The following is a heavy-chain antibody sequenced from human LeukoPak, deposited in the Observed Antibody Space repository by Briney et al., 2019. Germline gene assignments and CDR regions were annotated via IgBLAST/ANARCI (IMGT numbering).Heavy chain of an antibody. D-gene: IGHD1-14*01. CDR2: ISYDGSNK. CDR1: GFTFSSYG. J-gene: IGHJ5*02. CDR3: AKDESPGDPRGWFDP. Sequence: GRSLRLSCAASGFTFSSYGMHWVRQAPGKGLEWLAVISYDGSNKYYADSVKGRFTISRDNSKNTLYLQMNSLRAEDTAVYYCAKDESPGDPRGWFDPWGQGTLVTVSS. V-gene: IGHV3-30*18.